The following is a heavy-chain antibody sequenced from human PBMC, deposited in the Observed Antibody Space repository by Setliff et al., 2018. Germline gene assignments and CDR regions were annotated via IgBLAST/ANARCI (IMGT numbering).Heavy chain of an antibody. D-gene: IGHD1-7*01. CDR2: ISPYNEKT. CDR1: GYNFITFG. V-gene: IGHV1-18*01. Sequence: ASVKFSCKTSGYNFITFGISWVRQAPGQGLEWMGWISPYNEKTNYAEKFQGRVTMTRDTSISTGSMELSRLRSDDTAVYFCARSTNYGMRFWFDNWGQGALVTVSS. J-gene: IGHJ4*02. CDR3: ARSTNYGMRFWFDN.